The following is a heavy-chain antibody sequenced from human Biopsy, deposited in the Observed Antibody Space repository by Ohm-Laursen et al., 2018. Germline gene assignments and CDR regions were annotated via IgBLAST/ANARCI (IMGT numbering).Heavy chain of an antibody. V-gene: IGHV1-69*10. Sequence: SVKVSCKASGGTFSSYSISWVRQAPGQGLEWMGGIIAVSGLVNYAPKFQGRVSITADKSTTTAYMELSNLKSEDTAVYYCATPFQYYDSWGGYPPFDHWGQGTLVTVSS. CDR2: IIAVSGLV. J-gene: IGHJ4*02. CDR3: ATPFQYYDSWGGYPPFDH. D-gene: IGHD3-3*01. CDR1: GGTFSSYS.